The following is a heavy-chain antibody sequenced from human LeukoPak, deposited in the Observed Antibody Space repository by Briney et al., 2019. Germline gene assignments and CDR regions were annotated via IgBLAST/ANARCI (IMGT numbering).Heavy chain of an antibody. Sequence: GSLRLSCAASGFTFSSYEMNWVRQAPGKGLEWVSYISSSGSTIYYADSVKGRFTISRDNAMNLLYLQMNSLRAEDTAVYYCARSPSLYDISDYWGQGTLVTVSS. D-gene: IGHD3-9*01. CDR1: GFTFSSYE. CDR2: ISSSGSTI. J-gene: IGHJ4*02. CDR3: ARSPSLYDISDY. V-gene: IGHV3-48*03.